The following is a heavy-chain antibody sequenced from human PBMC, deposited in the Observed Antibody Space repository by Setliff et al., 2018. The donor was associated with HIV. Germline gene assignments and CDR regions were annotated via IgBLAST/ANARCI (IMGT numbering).Heavy chain of an antibody. CDR1: GYTFTGYY. D-gene: IGHD2-2*01. CDR2: INPNSGGT. CDR3: ARDHCSSTGCYEYSYYGLDV. Sequence: GASVKVSCKASGYTFTGYYMHWVRQAPGQGLEWMGWINPNSGGTTYAQKFQGRVTMTRDTSISTADMGVSRLRSDDTAVYYCARDHCSSTGCYEYSYYGLDVWGQGTTVTVSS. J-gene: IGHJ6*02. V-gene: IGHV1-2*02.